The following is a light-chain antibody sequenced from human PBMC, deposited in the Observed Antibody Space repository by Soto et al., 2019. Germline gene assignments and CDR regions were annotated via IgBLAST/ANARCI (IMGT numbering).Light chain of an antibody. CDR2: SDN. Sequence: QSVLTQPPSASGTPGQRVTMSCSGSASNIGSNSGSWYRQVPGTAPKLLIYSDNQRPSGVPDRFSGSKSGTSASLAISGLQSEEEADYYCAAWDDRLNAVVFGGGTKLTVL. J-gene: IGLJ2*01. V-gene: IGLV1-44*01. CDR1: ASNIGSNS. CDR3: AAWDDRLNAVV.